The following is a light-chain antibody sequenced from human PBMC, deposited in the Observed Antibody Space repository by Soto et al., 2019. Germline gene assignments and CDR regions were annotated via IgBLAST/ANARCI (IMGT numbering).Light chain of an antibody. CDR2: YDN. CDR1: NLGSKN. CDR3: QVWDSTSDHPVV. J-gene: IGLJ2*01. V-gene: IGLV3-21*04. Sequence: SYELIQAPSVSVAPGKTARITCGGNNLGSKNVHWYQQKPGQAPVVVIYYDNDRPSGIPERFSGSNSGNTATLTISTVEAGDEADYYCQVWDSTSDHPVVFGGGTQLTVL.